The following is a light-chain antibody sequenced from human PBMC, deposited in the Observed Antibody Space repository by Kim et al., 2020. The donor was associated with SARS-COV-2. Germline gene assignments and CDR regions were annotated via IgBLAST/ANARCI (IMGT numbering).Light chain of an antibody. CDR1: QDISRY. V-gene: IGKV1-39*01. CDR3: QQTYSASRT. CDR2: TAS. J-gene: IGKJ1*01. Sequence: DIQMTQSPSSLSASVGDRVTITCRASQDISRYLNWYQQKPGKAPKLLIYTASSLQSGVPSRFTGSGSKTDFTLTISSLQPEDFATYYCQQTYSASRTFGQGTKVGIK.